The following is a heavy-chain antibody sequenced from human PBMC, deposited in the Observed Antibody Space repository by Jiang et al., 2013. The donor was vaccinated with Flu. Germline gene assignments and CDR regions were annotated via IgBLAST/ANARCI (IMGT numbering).Heavy chain of an antibody. CDR3: ARRGLRLGAHWFDP. Sequence: LLKPSETLSLTCAVYGGSFSGYYWSWIRQPPGKGLEWIGEINHSGSTNYNPSLKSRVTISVDTSKNQFSLKLSSVTAADTAVYYCARRGLRLGAHWFDPWGQGTLVTVSS. CDR2: INHSGST. CDR1: GGSFSGYY. J-gene: IGHJ5*02. D-gene: IGHD3-16*01. V-gene: IGHV4-34*01.